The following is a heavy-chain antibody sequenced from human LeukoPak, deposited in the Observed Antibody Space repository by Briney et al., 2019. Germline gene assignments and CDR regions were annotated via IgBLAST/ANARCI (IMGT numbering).Heavy chain of an antibody. CDR1: GASISSSSYY. J-gene: IGHJ4*02. CDR2: MYFSGST. V-gene: IGHV4-39*07. CDR3: TRNNYDLLTG. Sequence: SETLSLTCTVSGASISSSSYYWVWIRQPPGKGLEWIGSMYFSGSTYYNPSLKSRVTISLDTSKNQFSLRLNSVTAADTAVYYCTRNNYDLLTGWGQGTLVTVSS. D-gene: IGHD3-9*01.